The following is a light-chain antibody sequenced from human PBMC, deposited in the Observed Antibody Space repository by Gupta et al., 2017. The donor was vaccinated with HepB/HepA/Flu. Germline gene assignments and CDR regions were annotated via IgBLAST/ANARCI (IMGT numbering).Light chain of an antibody. CDR2: GAS. CDR1: QSLRSSF. V-gene: IGKV3-20*01. CDR3: QQYGHSPYT. Sequence: EIVLTQSPGTLSLSPGERATLFCRASQSLRSSFLAWYQQSPGQSSRLLIFGASSRATGIPDRFSGSGSGTDFTLTISRLEPEDFAVYFCQQYGHSPYTFGQGTKVEIK. J-gene: IGKJ2*01.